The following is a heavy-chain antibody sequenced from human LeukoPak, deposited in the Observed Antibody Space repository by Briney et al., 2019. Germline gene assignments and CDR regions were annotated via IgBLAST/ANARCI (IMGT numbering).Heavy chain of an antibody. Sequence: PGGSLRLSCAASGFXFDDYAMHWVRQAPGKGLEWVSLISGDGGSTYYADSVKGRLTISRDNSKNCLYLQMNSLRTEDTALYYCAKDRYGTGSYTDYWGRGTLVTVSS. J-gene: IGHJ4*02. CDR2: ISGDGGST. V-gene: IGHV3-43*02. D-gene: IGHD3-10*01. CDR3: AKDRYGTGSYTDY. CDR1: GFXFDDYA.